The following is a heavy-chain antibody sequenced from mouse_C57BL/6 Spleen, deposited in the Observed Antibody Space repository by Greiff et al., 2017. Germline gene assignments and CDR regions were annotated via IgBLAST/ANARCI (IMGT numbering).Heavy chain of an antibody. Sequence: VQLQQPGAELVKPGASVKVSCKASGYTFTSYWMHWVKQRPGQGLEWIGRIHPSDSDTNYNQKFKGKATLTVDKSSSTAYMQLSSLTSEDSAVYYCAMPITTVVATGYFDVWGTGTTVTVSS. CDR2: IHPSDSDT. V-gene: IGHV1-74*01. D-gene: IGHD1-1*01. CDR1: GYTFTSYW. CDR3: AMPITTVVATGYFDV. J-gene: IGHJ1*03.